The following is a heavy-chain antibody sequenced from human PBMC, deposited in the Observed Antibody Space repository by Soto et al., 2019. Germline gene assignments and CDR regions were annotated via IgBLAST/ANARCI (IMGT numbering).Heavy chain of an antibody. CDR1: GGTFSSYA. Sequence: ASVKVSCKASGGTFSSYAISWVRQAPGQGLEWMGGIIPIFGTANYAQKFQGRVTITADESTSTAYMELSSLRSGDTAVYYCARAQGGSYYNYYYYGMDVCGQGTTVTVSS. CDR2: IIPIFGTA. J-gene: IGHJ6*02. CDR3: ARAQGGSYYNYYYYGMDV. V-gene: IGHV1-69*13. D-gene: IGHD1-26*01.